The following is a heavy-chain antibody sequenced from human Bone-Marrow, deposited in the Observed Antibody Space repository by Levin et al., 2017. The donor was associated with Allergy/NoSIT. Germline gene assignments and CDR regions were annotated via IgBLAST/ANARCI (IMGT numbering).Heavy chain of an antibody. J-gene: IGHJ4*02. D-gene: IGHD6-19*01. CDR1: GITFSNYG. V-gene: IGHV3-33*01. Sequence: GGSLRLSCAASGITFSNYGMHWVRQTPGKGLEWVAVIWYDGSQKHYTESVKGRFTISRDNSNNTLYLQMNRLRAEDTAVYYCAGAYGSYLDSWGQGTLVTVSS. CDR3: AGAYGSYLDS. CDR2: IWYDGSQK.